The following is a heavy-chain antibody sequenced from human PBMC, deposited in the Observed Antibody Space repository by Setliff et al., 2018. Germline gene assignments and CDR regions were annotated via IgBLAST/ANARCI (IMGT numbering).Heavy chain of an antibody. CDR1: GYTFTNYG. J-gene: IGHJ4*02. D-gene: IGHD3-22*01. CDR3: ARINFYVSSGYYYAPDF. V-gene: IGHV1-18*01. CDR2: INAYNGDT. Sequence: ASVKVSCKASGYTFTNYGISWVRQAPGQGLEWMAYINAYNGDTYYAENLQVRVTVSTDTSTTTAYMELKNLISDYTAVYYCARINFYVSSGYYYAPDFWGQGTLVTVSS.